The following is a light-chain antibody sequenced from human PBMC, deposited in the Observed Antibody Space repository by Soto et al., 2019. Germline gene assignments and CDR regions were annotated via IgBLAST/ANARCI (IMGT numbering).Light chain of an antibody. CDR3: QSYDRSLSGGV. CDR1: SSNIGAGYD. J-gene: IGLJ3*02. Sequence: QPVLTQPPSVSGAPGQRVTISCTGSSSNIGAGYDVQWYQQVPGTAPKLLISNSINRPSGVPDRFSGSKSDTSASLAITGIQADDEADYYCQSYDRSLSGGVFGGGTQLTVL. CDR2: NSI. V-gene: IGLV1-40*01.